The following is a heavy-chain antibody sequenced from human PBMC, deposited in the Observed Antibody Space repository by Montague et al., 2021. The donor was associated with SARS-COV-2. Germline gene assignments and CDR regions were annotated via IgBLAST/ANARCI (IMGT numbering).Heavy chain of an antibody. CDR1: GGSFSGYY. Sequence: SETLSLTCAVYGGSFSGYYWNWIRQPPGKGLEWIGEINHSGSTNYNPSLKSRVTISVDTSKNQFSLKLSSVTAADTAVYYCVVPLGPRGRGFDYWGQGTLVTVSS. J-gene: IGHJ4*02. CDR3: VVPLGPRGRGFDY. D-gene: IGHD3-10*01. V-gene: IGHV4-34*01. CDR2: INHSGST.